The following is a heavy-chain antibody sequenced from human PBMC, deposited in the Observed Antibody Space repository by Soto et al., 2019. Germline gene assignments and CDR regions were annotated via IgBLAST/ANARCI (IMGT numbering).Heavy chain of an antibody. J-gene: IGHJ6*02. D-gene: IGHD3-16*01. CDR1: GLTVSHNY. CDR2: LYTEGTT. CDR3: VRPRPSGENYGMDV. Sequence: EVQLVESGGGLIQPGGSLRLSCVASGLTVSHNYMAWVRQAPEMGLEWVSILYTEGTTYYAGSVKGRFTISRDSSKNTLFLQMDSLRAEDTAVYYCVRPRPSGENYGMDVWGQGTTVTVSS. V-gene: IGHV3-53*01.